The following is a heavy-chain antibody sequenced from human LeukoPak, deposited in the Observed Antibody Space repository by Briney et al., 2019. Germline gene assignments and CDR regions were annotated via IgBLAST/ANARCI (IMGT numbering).Heavy chain of an antibody. Sequence: GGSLRLSCAASGXTVSNNYMSWVRQAPGKGLEWVSLIYRDGNTNYADSVKGRFAISRDKSKNTLSPQMNSLRAEDTAVYYCARESEPAGLAFDIWGQGTMVTASS. J-gene: IGHJ3*02. CDR1: GXTVSNNY. D-gene: IGHD1-14*01. CDR3: ARESEPAGLAFDI. CDR2: IYRDGNT. V-gene: IGHV3-66*01.